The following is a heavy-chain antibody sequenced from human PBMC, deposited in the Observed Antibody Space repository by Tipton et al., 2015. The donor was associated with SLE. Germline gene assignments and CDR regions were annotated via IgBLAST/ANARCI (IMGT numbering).Heavy chain of an antibody. CDR3: ARGYCSSTGCYGYFDY. J-gene: IGHJ4*02. Sequence: SLRLSCAASGFTFDDYAMHWVRQAPGKGLEWVSGISWNSGSIGYADSVKGRFTISRDNAKNSLYLQMNSLRAEDTALHYCARGYCSSTGCYGYFDYWGQGTLVTVSS. V-gene: IGHV3-9*01. CDR2: ISWNSGSI. D-gene: IGHD2-2*01. CDR1: GFTFDDYA.